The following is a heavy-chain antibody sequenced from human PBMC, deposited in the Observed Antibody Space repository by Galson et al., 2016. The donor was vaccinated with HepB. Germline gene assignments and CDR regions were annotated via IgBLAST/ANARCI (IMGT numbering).Heavy chain of an antibody. D-gene: IGHD3-10*01. V-gene: IGHV3-23*01. CDR2: FSGGNT. CDR3: ATRVITMIRGVVDY. CDR1: GLTFSSYA. J-gene: IGHJ4*02. Sequence: SLRLSCAAPGLTFSSYAMSWVRQAPGKGLEWVSAFSGGNTKYADSGKGRFTISGDNSKNTVYLQMNSLRVEDTAVYYCATRVITMIRGVVDYWGQGTLVTVSS.